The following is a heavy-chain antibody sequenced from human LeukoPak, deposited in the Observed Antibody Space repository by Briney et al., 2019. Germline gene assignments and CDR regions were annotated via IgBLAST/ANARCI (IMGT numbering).Heavy chain of an antibody. V-gene: IGHV3-23*01. CDR3: ARVAGWHWFDP. D-gene: IGHD6-19*01. J-gene: IGHJ5*02. CDR1: GFTFRSYD. CDR2: SGENT. Sequence: GGSLRLACAAPGFTFRSYDMASVRQAPGRGLGWVSSSGENTNYCNSVKGRVTTSRDNSKNTVYQLMNNTSVDDTARHYCARVAGWHWFDPWGQGTLVTVSS.